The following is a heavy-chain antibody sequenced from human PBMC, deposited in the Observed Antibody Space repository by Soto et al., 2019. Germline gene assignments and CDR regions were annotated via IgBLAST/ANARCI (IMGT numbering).Heavy chain of an antibody. CDR1: GGSMSRGGYY. V-gene: IGHV4-31*03. CDR2: IYYSGST. CDR3: ATNGGYYDASGPKYFQY. J-gene: IGHJ1*01. Sequence: SETLSLTCTVSGGSMSRGGYYWSCIRQYPGKGLECIGYIYYSGSTNYNPSLRSRVAISLDTSKNQFSLKLTSVTAADTAVYYCATNGGYYDASGPKYFQYWGQGTVVTVSS. D-gene: IGHD3-22*01.